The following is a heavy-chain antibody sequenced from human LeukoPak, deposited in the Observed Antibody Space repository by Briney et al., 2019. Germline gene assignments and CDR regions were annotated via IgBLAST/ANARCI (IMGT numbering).Heavy chain of an antibody. V-gene: IGHV3-23*01. J-gene: IGHJ6*03. Sequence: PGGSLRLSCAASGFTFSSYAMSWVRQAPGKGLEWVSAISGSGGSTYYADSVKGRFTISRDNSKNTLYLQMNSLRAEDTAVYYCARKDGADTAMYYYYYMDVWGKGTTVTVSS. CDR2: ISGSGGST. CDR3: ARKDGADTAMYYYYYMDV. CDR1: GFTFSSYA. D-gene: IGHD5-18*01.